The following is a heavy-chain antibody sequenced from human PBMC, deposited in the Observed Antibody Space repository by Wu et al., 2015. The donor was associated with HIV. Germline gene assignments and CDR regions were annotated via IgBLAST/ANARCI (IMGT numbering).Heavy chain of an antibody. Sequence: QVQLVQSGAEVKKPGASVKVSCKVSGYTLTELSMHWVRQAPGKGLEWMGGFDPEDGETIYAQKFQGRVTMTEDTSTDTAYMELSSLRSEDTAVYYCATLGRYYGSGYYYYGMDVWGQGTTVTVSS. J-gene: IGHJ6*02. CDR2: FDPEDGET. CDR1: GYTLTELS. V-gene: IGHV1-24*01. CDR3: ATLGRYYGSGYYYYGMDV. D-gene: IGHD3-10*01.